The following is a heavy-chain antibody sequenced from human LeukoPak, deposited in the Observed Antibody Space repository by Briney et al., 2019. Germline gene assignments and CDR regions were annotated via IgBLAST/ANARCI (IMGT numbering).Heavy chain of an antibody. D-gene: IGHD3-10*01. CDR2: ISSSSSYI. CDR3: ARSPSITMVRGVHDGEDY. J-gene: IGHJ4*02. Sequence: GGSLRLSCAASGFTFSSYSMNWVRQAPGKGLEWVSSISSSSSYIYYADSVKGRFTISRDNAKNSLYLQMNSLRAEDTAVYYCARSPSITMVRGVHDGEDYWGQGTLVTVSS. V-gene: IGHV3-21*01. CDR1: GFTFSSYS.